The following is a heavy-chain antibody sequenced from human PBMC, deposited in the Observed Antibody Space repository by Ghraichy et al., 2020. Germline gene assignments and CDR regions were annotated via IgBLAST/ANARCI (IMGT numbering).Heavy chain of an antibody. V-gene: IGHV3-43D*03. D-gene: IGHD3-3*01. CDR1: GFTFDDYA. Sequence: GGSLRLSCAASGFTFDDYAMHWVRQAPGKGLEWVSLISWDGGSTYYADSVKGRFTISRDNSKNSLYLQMNSLRAEDTALYYCAKDINPTRGIFGVVTSSGYFDYWGQGTLVTVSS. CDR3: AKDINPTRGIFGVVTSSGYFDY. J-gene: IGHJ4*02. CDR2: ISWDGGST.